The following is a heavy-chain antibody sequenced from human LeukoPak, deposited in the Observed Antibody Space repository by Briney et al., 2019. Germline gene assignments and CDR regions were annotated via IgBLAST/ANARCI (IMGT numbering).Heavy chain of an antibody. D-gene: IGHD5-24*01. CDR2: IYYSGST. CDR1: GGSISSSSYY. V-gene: IGHV4-39*07. J-gene: IGHJ5*02. CDR3: ARGGRDGFTITEGGNWFDP. Sequence: PSETLSLTCTVSGGSISSSSYYWGWIRQPPGKGLEWIGSIYYSGSTYYNPSLKSRVTISVDTSKSQFSLKLSSVTAADTAVYYCARGGRDGFTITEGGNWFDPWGQGTLVTVSS.